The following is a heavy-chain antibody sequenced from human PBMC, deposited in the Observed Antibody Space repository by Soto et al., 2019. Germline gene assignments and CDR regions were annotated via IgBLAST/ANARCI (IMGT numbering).Heavy chain of an antibody. V-gene: IGHV3-23*01. CDR3: AKKTDSSSPWGALDI. Sequence: EVQLLESGGGLVQPGGSLTLSCAASGFTFSSYAMSWVGQAPAQGLQWVSGISGSGGSTYYADSVKGRFTISRDSSKNTLYLQMDRLRVEDTAVYYCAKKTDSSSPWGALDIWGQGTMVSV. D-gene: IGHD6-19*01. CDR1: GFTFSSYA. CDR2: ISGSGGST. J-gene: IGHJ3*02.